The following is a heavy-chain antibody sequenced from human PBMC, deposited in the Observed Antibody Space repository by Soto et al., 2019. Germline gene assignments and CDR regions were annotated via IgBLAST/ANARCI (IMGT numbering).Heavy chain of an antibody. V-gene: IGHV3-11*03. CDR2: ISSSSSYT. Sequence: GSLRLSCAASGFTFSDYYMSWIRQAPGKGLEWVSYISSSSSYTNYADSVKGRFTISRDNAKNSLYLQMNSLRAEDTAVYYCARTYMVRGAIYFDYWGQGTLVTVSS. D-gene: IGHD3-10*01. J-gene: IGHJ4*02. CDR3: ARTYMVRGAIYFDY. CDR1: GFTFSDYY.